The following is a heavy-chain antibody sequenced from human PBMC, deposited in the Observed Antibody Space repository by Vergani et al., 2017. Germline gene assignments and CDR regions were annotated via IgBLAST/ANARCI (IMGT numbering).Heavy chain of an antibody. CDR3: ARHGGEDYDPRYYYYYMDV. CDR2: IYPGDSDT. Sequence: EVQLVPSGAEVKTPGESLKISCKGSGYSFTSYWIGWVRQMPGKGLEWMGIIYPGDSDTRYSPSFQGQVTISADKSISTAYLQWSSLKASDTAMYYCARHGGEDYDPRYYYYYMDVWGKGTTVTVSS. V-gene: IGHV5-51*01. CDR1: GYSFTSYW. D-gene: IGHD3-3*01. J-gene: IGHJ6*03.